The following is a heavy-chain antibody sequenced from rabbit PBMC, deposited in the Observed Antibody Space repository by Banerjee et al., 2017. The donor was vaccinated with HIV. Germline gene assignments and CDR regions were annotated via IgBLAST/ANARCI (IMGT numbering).Heavy chain of an antibody. D-gene: IGHD4-1*01. V-gene: IGHV1S7*01. CDR2: IDPVFGST. CDR1: GFSFSSYG. Sequence: QSLEESGGDLVKPGTSLTLTCTASGFSFSSYGVSWVRQAPGKGLEWIGYIDPVFGSTIYASWVYGRFTISSHNAQNTLYLQLNSLTAADTATYFCARHNGSTGWAAFNLWGQGTLVTVS. J-gene: IGHJ4*01. CDR3: ARHNGSTGWAAFNL.